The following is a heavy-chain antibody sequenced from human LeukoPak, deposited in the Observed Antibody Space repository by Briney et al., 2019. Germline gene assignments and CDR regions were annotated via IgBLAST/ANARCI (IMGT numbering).Heavy chain of an antibody. CDR3: AKGEHYYDSSGYATPDY. CDR2: IRYDGSNK. CDR1: GFTFSSYG. V-gene: IGHV3-30*02. J-gene: IGHJ4*02. Sequence: GGSLRLSCAASGFTFSSYGMHWVRQAPGKGLEWVAFIRYDGSNKYYADSVKGRFTISTDNSKNTLYLQMNSLRAEDTAVYYCAKGEHYYDSSGYATPDYWGQGTLVTVSS. D-gene: IGHD3-22*01.